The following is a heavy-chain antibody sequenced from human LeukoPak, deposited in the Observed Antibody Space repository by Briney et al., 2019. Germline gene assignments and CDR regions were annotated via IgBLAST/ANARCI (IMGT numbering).Heavy chain of an antibody. CDR1: GFTFSSYW. CDR3: ARCDFWSGYYEWNYYYGMDV. D-gene: IGHD3-3*01. Sequence: PGGSLRLSCAASGFTFSSYWMSWVRQAPGKGLEWVANIKQDGSEKYYVDSVKGRFTISRDNAKNSLYLQMNSLRAEDTAVYYCARCDFWSGYYEWNYYYGMDVWGQGTTVTVSS. J-gene: IGHJ6*02. CDR2: IKQDGSEK. V-gene: IGHV3-7*01.